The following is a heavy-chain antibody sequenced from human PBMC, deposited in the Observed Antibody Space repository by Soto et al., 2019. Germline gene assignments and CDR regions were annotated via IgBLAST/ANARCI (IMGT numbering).Heavy chain of an antibody. CDR3: ARGPPSSYDFWSGYYWDWYFDL. CDR1: GFTFSNYW. J-gene: IGHJ2*01. D-gene: IGHD3-3*01. Sequence: GFRRLSCTASGFTFSNYWMSWARQAPGKGLEWVANIKQDGSEKYYVDSVKGRFTISRDNAKNSLYLQMNSLRAEDTAVYYCARGPPSSYDFWSGYYWDWYFDLWGRGTLVTVSS. V-gene: IGHV3-7*01. CDR2: IKQDGSEK.